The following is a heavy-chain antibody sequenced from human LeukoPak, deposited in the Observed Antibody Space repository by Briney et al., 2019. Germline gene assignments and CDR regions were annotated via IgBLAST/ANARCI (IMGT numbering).Heavy chain of an antibody. J-gene: IGHJ5*02. D-gene: IGHD4-17*01. CDR2: IYYSGST. CDR3: ARDRDYGDYNWFDP. V-gene: IGHV4-31*03. Sequence: SETLSLTCTVSGGSISSGGYYWSWIHQHPGTGLEWIGYIYYSGSTYYNPSLKSRVTISVDTSKNQFSLKLSSVTAADTAVYYCARDRDYGDYNWFDPWGQGTLVTVSS. CDR1: GGSISSGGYY.